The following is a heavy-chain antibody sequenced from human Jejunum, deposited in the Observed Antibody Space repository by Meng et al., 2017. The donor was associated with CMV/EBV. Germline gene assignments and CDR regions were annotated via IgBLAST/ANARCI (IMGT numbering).Heavy chain of an antibody. CDR3: TKDQVLL. CDR2: ISYKGDNK. D-gene: IGHD3-10*01. CDR1: GFTFSDYG. V-gene: IGHV3-30*02. J-gene: IGHJ4*02. Sequence: QEQRVESGGGVVLPGGSLRLSCTPSGFTFSDYGMHWIRQAPGKGLEWVAFISYKGDNKYYADSVRGRFTISRDNSKNTLDLQMNSLRTEDTAVYYCTKDQVLLWGQGTLVTVSS.